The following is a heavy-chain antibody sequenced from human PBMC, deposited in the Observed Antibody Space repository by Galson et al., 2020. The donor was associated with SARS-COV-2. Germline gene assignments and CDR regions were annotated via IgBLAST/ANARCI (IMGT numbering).Heavy chain of an antibody. CDR2: INSSGAT. CDR1: GASIRSNY. CDR3: ARETLAVAETPLDY. D-gene: IGHD6-19*01. Sequence: SETLSLTCTVSGASIRSNYWTWIRQPAGKGLEWIGRINSSGATNYNPSLKSRVTLSVDTSKNHFSLSLSSVTAAVTAVYYCARETLAVAETPLDYWGQGTPVTVSS. J-gene: IGHJ4*02. V-gene: IGHV4-4*07.